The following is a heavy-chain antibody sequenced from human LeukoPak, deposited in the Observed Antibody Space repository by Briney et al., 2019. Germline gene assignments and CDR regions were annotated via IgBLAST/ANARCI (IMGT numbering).Heavy chain of an antibody. V-gene: IGHV3-64D*09. D-gene: IGHD6-19*01. Sequence: PVGSLRLSCSASGFTLSNYAMHWFPQAPGKGMEYVSAISRNGGSTYYAESVKGRFTISRDNPKNTLYLQMSSLRAENTAVYYCVKDRSAHWLANDAFDIWGQGTMVTVPS. J-gene: IGHJ3*02. CDR2: ISRNGGST. CDR1: GFTLSNYA. CDR3: VKDRSAHWLANDAFDI.